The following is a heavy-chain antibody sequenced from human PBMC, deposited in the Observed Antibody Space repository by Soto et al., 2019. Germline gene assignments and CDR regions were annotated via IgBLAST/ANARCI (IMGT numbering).Heavy chain of an antibody. CDR3: ASGTYYYDSSGWLDWYFDL. V-gene: IGHV4-30-2*02. CDR1: GGSISSGGYS. D-gene: IGHD3-22*01. J-gene: IGHJ2*01. Sequence: TSETLSLTCAVSGGSISSGGYSWTWIRQPPGKGLEWIGYIYHSGNTYYNPSLKSRVTISGDRSKNQFTLKLSSVTAADTAVYYCASGTYYYDSSGWLDWYFDLWGRGTLVTVSS. CDR2: IYHSGNT.